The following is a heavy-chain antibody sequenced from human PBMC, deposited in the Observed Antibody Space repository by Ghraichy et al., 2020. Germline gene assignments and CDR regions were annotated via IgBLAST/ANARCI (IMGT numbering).Heavy chain of an antibody. V-gene: IGHV1-2*02. CDR3: SSEVGIAVPDY. J-gene: IGHJ4*02. Sequence: ASVKVSCKASGYTFTGYSMHLVRQAPGQGLEWMGWINPNSGGTNYAQKFQARVTMTRDTSISTAYMELSRLGSDDTAGYYCSSEVGIAVPDYWGQGTLVTVSS. CDR1: GYTFTGYS. CDR2: INPNSGGT. D-gene: IGHD6-19*01.